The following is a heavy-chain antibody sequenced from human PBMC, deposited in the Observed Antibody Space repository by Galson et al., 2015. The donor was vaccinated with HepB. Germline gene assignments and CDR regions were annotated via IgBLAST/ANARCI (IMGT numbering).Heavy chain of an antibody. V-gene: IGHV3-23*01. Sequence: SLRLSCAASGFTFTNYAMNWVRQAPGKGLEWVSGISVSGGSTFYADSVKGRLTISRDNSKNTLYLQMNSLRAEDTAVYYCAKSYSSGYDSNFDHWGQGTLVTVSS. CDR2: ISVSGGST. CDR1: GFTFTNYA. J-gene: IGHJ4*02. D-gene: IGHD5-12*01. CDR3: AKSYSSGYDSNFDH.